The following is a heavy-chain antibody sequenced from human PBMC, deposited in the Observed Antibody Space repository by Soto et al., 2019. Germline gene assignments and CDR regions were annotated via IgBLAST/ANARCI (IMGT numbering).Heavy chain of an antibody. D-gene: IGHD4-17*01. J-gene: IGHJ4*02. CDR2: MNPNIGNT. CDR1: GYTFTSHD. V-gene: IGHV1-8*01. Sequence: QVQLVQSGAEVKKPGSSVKVSCKASGYTFTSHDINWVRQATGQGLEWMGWMNPNIGNTGYAQKFQGRVTMTRNTSLSTAYMELSSLRSEDTAVYYCARWDYGVYARFDFWGQGTLVTVSS. CDR3: ARWDYGVYARFDF.